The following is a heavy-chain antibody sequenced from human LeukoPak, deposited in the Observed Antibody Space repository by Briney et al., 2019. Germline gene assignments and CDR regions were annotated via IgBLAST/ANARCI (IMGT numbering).Heavy chain of an antibody. CDR3: ASNYYDSSGYYSDAFDI. CDR1: GYTFTGYY. D-gene: IGHD3-22*01. CDR2: INPNSGGT. V-gene: IGHV1-2*02. J-gene: IGHJ3*02. Sequence: ASVKVSCKASGYTFTGYYTHWVRQAPGQGLEWMGWINPNSGGTNYAQKLQGRVTMTTDTSTSTAYMELRSLRSDDTAVYYCASNYYDSSGYYSDAFDIWGQGTMVTVSS.